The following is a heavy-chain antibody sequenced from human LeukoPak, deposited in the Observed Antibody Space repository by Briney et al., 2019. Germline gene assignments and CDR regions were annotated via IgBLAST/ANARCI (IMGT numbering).Heavy chain of an antibody. Sequence: PGGSLRLSCEASGFTFSSYGMHWVRQAPGKGLEWVAFIRYDGSNKYYADSVKGRFTISRDNSKNTLYLQMNSPRAEDTAVYYCARDLEEDYYFDYWGQGTLVTVSS. D-gene: IGHD3/OR15-3a*01. J-gene: IGHJ4*02. CDR2: IRYDGSNK. CDR1: GFTFSSYG. V-gene: IGHV3-30*02. CDR3: ARDLEEDYYFDY.